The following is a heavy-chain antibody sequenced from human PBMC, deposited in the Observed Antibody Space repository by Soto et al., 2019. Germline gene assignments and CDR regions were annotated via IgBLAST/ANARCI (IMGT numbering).Heavy chain of an antibody. J-gene: IGHJ4*02. Sequence: QVQLVQSGAEVKKPGSSVKVSCKASGGTFSSYAISWVRQAPGQGLEWMGGIIPIFGTGNYAQKFQGSVTITADEPASTADMEVCSLRSDDTAVYYRARATFEEQLVRRYFDYWGQGTLVTVSS. V-gene: IGHV1-69*12. CDR1: GGTFSSYA. CDR3: ARATFEEQLVRRYFDY. D-gene: IGHD6-13*01. CDR2: IIPIFGTG.